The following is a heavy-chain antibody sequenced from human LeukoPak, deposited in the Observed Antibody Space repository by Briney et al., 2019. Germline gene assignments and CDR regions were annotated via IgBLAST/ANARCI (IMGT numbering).Heavy chain of an antibody. CDR3: ARVSGYSGTWYVDY. CDR1: GFTFKSYG. CDR2: IWYDGSNK. V-gene: IGHV3-33*01. Sequence: GGSLRLSCVASGFTFKSYGVHWVRQAPGKGLEWVAIIWYDGSNKYYADFVKGRFTTSRDNSKNTLYLQMNSLRADGTAVYYCARVSGYSGTWYVDYWGQGTLVTVSS. J-gene: IGHJ4*02. D-gene: IGHD6-13*01.